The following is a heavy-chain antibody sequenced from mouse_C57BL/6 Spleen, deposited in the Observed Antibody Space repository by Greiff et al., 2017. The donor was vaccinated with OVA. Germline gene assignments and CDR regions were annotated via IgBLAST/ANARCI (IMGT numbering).Heavy chain of an antibody. J-gene: IGHJ4*01. CDR1: GYSITSGYY. V-gene: IGHV3-6*01. Sequence: EVKLQESGPGLVKPSQSLSLTCSVTGYSITSGYYWNWIRQFPGNKLEWMGYISYDGSNNYNPSLKNRISITRDTSKNQFFLKLNSVTTEDTATYYCARRALILDDYLYAMDYWGQGTSVTVSS. CDR2: ISYDGSN. CDR3: ARRALILDDYLYAMDY. D-gene: IGHD2-4*01.